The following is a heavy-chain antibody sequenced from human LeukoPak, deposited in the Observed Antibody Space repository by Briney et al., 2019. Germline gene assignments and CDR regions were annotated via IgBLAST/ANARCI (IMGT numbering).Heavy chain of an antibody. J-gene: IGHJ4*01. CDR2: IKSKSNGGTT. CDR3: VADLHGTNSPYFDF. Sequence: GGSLRLSCAASGLTFSAAWMNWVRQAPGKGLEWVGRIKSKSNGGTTLFAPPVRDRFTISRDDSKNTVNLQMDSLRTEDTAVYYCVADLHGTNSPYFDFWGHGTLATVSS. D-gene: IGHD4-23*01. CDR1: GLTFSAAW. V-gene: IGHV3-15*01.